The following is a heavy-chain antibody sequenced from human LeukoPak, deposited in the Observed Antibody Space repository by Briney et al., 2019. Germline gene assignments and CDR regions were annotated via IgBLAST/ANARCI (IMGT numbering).Heavy chain of an antibody. J-gene: IGHJ6*03. V-gene: IGHV3-49*04. CDR3: TTVKRGWSYKPREYYYYYMDV. CDR1: GFTFGDYA. CDR2: IASETYGGTA. D-gene: IGHD1-26*01. Sequence: GGSLRLSCTASGFTFGDYAMTWVRQAPGKGLEWVGFIASETYGGTAEYAASVKGRFTISRDDSKSIAYLQINSLKTEDTAVYYCTTVKRGWSYKPREYYYYYMDVWGKGTTVTVSS.